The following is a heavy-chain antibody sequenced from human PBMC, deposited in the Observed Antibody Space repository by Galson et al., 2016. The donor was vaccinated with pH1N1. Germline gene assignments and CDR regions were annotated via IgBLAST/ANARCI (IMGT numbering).Heavy chain of an antibody. CDR2: IRQDGSEK. CDR3: ARAPPTFNNRGWAFDV. V-gene: IGHV3-7*01. D-gene: IGHD1/OR15-1a*01. Sequence: SLRLSCAASGFIFSDYWMHWVRQAPGKGLEWVANIRQDGSEKYYVDSVKGRFTISRDNAKNSLYLQMNSLRAEDTAVYYCARAPPTFNNRGWAFDVWGQGTMVSVSS. J-gene: IGHJ3*01. CDR1: GFIFSDYW.